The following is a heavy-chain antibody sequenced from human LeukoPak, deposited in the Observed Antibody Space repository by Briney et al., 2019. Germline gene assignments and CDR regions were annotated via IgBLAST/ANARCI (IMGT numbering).Heavy chain of an antibody. J-gene: IGHJ4*02. CDR2: ISGSGGST. CDR3: AKVSQDREFDY. CDR1: GLTFSSYA. V-gene: IGHV3-23*01. Sequence: GGSLRLSCAASGLTFSSYAMSWVRQAPGKGVEWVSAISGSGGSTYYADSVKGRFTISRDNSKNTLYLQMSGLRAEVTAVYYCAKVSQDREFDYWGQGTLVTVPS.